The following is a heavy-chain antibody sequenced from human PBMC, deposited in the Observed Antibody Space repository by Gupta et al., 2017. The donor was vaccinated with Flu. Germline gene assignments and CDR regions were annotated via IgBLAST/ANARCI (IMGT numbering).Heavy chain of an antibody. V-gene: IGHV1-2*02. D-gene: IGHD1-26*01. CDR2: INLSSGGA. J-gene: IGHJ4*02. Sequence: QVQLVQSGAEVKKPGASVMVSCKASGYTFTAFYMNWVRQAPGQGLEWIGWINLSSGGANYAQKFQGRVTMTRDTAIGTAYMELSRLTYDETAVYYCARAWDGIDYWGPGSLVTVSS. CDR3: ARAWDGIDY. CDR1: GYTFTAFY.